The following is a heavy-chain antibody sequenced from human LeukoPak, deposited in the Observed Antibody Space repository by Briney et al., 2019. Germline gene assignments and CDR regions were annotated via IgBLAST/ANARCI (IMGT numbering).Heavy chain of an antibody. J-gene: IGHJ6*02. Sequence: GESLKISCKGSGYSFTSYWIGRVRQMPGKGLEWMGIIYPGDSDTRYSPSFQGQVTISADKSISTAYLQWSSLKASDSAMYYCARQIGAPGSYYYGMDVWGQGTTVTVSS. CDR2: IYPGDSDT. V-gene: IGHV5-51*01. CDR1: GYSFTSYW. D-gene: IGHD1-26*01. CDR3: ARQIGAPGSYYYGMDV.